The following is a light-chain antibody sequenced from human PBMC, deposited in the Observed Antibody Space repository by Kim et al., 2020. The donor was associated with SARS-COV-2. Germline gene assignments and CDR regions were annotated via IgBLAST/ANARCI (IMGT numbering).Light chain of an antibody. V-gene: IGLV3-25*03. CDR1: ALPKQY. J-gene: IGLJ1*01. CDR3: QSADSSGTPYV. CDR2: KDS. Sequence: PGQTARSTCSGDALPKQYAYWYQQKPGQAPVLVIYKDSERPSGIPERFSGSSSGTTVTLTISGVQAEDEADYYCQSADSSGTPYVFGTGTKVTVL.